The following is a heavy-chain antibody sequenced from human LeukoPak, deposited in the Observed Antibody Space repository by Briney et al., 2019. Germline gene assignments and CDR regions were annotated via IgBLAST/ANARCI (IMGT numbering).Heavy chain of an antibody. CDR1: GFTFSSYE. CDR2: ITSSGNTM. J-gene: IGHJ6*02. CDR3: ARDYQLDYYYYGMDV. Sequence: GGSLRLSCAASGFTFSSYEMNWVRQAPGKGLEWVALITSSGNTMYYADSVKGRFTISRDNAKNSLDLQMNSLRAEDTAVYYCARDYQLDYYYYGMDVWGQGTTVTVSS. V-gene: IGHV3-48*03. D-gene: IGHD2-2*01.